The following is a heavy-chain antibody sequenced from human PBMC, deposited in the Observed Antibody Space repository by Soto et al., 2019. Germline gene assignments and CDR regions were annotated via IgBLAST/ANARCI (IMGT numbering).Heavy chain of an antibody. D-gene: IGHD2-15*01. CDR1: GGSFSGYY. CDR3: ARLAVASRRFDY. Sequence: NPSETLSLTCTVQGGSFSGYYWSWIRQPPGKGLEWIGEINQSGSTDSNPSLKSRVTISVDTSKNQFSLNLSSVTAADTAVYFCARLAVASRRFDYWGQGTLVTVSS. CDR2: INQSGST. J-gene: IGHJ4*02. V-gene: IGHV4-34*01.